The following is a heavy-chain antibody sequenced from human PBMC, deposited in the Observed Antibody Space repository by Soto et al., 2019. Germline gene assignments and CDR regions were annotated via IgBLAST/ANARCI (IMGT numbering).Heavy chain of an antibody. CDR3: ARYSGSYGYFDY. CDR1: GGSISSYY. V-gene: IGHV4-59*08. Sequence: SETLSLTCTVSGGSISSYYWSWIRQPPGKGLEWIGYIYYSGSTNYNPSLKSRVTISVDTSKNQFSLKLSSVTAADTAVYYCARYSGSYGYFDYWGQGTLVTVS. J-gene: IGHJ4*02. CDR2: IYYSGST. D-gene: IGHD1-26*01.